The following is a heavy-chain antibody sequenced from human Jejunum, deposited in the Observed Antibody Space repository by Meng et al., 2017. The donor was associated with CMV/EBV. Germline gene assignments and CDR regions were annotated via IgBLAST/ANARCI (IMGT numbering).Heavy chain of an antibody. Sequence: VQLQGSGPGLVKPSELLSLTCTVSGDSIRSYYWSWIRQPPGKGLEWIGYIYYTGSTSYNPSLKSRVTISVDTSKSQFSLKMTSVTAADTAVYYCAREWSSFDYWSQGTLVTVFS. CDR3: AREWSSFDY. CDR2: IYYTGST. D-gene: IGHD3-10*01. V-gene: IGHV4-59*01. CDR1: GDSIRSYY. J-gene: IGHJ4*02.